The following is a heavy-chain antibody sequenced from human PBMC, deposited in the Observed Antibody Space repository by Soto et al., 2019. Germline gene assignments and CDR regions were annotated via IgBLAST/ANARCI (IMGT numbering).Heavy chain of an antibody. Sequence: EVQLLESGGGLVQPGGSLRLSCAASGFTFSSYAMSWVRQAPGKGLEWVSAISGSGGSTYYADSVKGRFTISRDNSKNTLYLQMNSLRAEDTAVYYCAKHPSSLWFGELLPIDYWGQGTLFTVSS. CDR1: GFTFSSYA. CDR3: AKHPSSLWFGELLPIDY. CDR2: ISGSGGST. D-gene: IGHD3-10*01. J-gene: IGHJ4*02. V-gene: IGHV3-23*01.